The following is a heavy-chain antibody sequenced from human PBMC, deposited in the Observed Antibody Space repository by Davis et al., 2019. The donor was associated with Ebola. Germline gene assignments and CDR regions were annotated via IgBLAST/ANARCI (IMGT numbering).Heavy chain of an antibody. V-gene: IGHV1-18*01. D-gene: IGHD2-21*01. CDR3: ARDSGDMSY. J-gene: IGHJ4*02. CDR2: ISAYNGNT. CDR1: GYTFTSYA. Sequence: AASVKVSCKASGYTFTSYAISWVRQAPGQGLEWMGWISAYNGNTNYAQNLQDRLTLTTDASTSTAYMELRGLASDDTAVYYCARDSGDMSYWGQGTLVTVSS.